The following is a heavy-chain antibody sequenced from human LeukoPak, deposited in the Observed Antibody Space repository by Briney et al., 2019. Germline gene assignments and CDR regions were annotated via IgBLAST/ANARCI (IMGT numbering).Heavy chain of an antibody. D-gene: IGHD3-22*01. CDR1: RGSFSGYY. CDR2: INHSGST. CDR3: ARGPGHYYDSSGYYYVGY. J-gene: IGHJ4*02. V-gene: IGHV4-34*01. Sequence: SETLSLTCAVYRGSFSGYYWSWIRQPPGKGLEWIGEINHSGSTNYNPSLESRVTISVDTSKNQFSLKLSSVTAADTAVYYCARGPGHYYDSSGYYYVGYWGQGTLVTVSS.